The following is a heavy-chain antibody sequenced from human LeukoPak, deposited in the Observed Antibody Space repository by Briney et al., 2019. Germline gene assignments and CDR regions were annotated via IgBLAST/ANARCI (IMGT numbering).Heavy chain of an antibody. CDR1: GFTFSDYS. Sequence: GGSLRLSCAASGFTFSDYSMNWVRQAPGKGLEWVSAISGSGGSTYYADSVKGRFTISRDNSENTLYLQMNSLRAEDTAVYYCARGRKSYGSGSYSGSPRDNWFDPWGQGTLVTVSS. CDR3: ARGRKSYGSGSYSGSPRDNWFDP. CDR2: ISGSGGST. D-gene: IGHD3-10*01. V-gene: IGHV3-23*01. J-gene: IGHJ5*02.